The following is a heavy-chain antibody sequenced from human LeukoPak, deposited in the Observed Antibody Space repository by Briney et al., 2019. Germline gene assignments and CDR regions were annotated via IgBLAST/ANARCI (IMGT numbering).Heavy chain of an antibody. CDR1: GFTFSSYA. CDR2: ISGSAGST. CDR3: ARDLTMVRGPMPFDY. D-gene: IGHD3-10*01. Sequence: GGSLRLSCAASGFTFSSYAMNGVRQAPGKGLEWVSGISGSAGSTYYADSVKGRFTISRDNSKNTLYLQMNSLRAEDTAVYYCARDLTMVRGPMPFDYWGQGTLVTVSS. J-gene: IGHJ4*02. V-gene: IGHV3-23*01.